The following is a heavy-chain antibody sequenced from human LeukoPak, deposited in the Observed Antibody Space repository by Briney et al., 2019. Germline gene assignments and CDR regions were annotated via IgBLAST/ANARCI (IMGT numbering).Heavy chain of an antibody. Sequence: ASVKVSCKASGYTFTSYGISWVRQAPGQGLEWMGWISAYNGNTNYAQKLQGRITMTTDTSTSTAYMELRSLRSDDTAVYYCARDFRAEEAARPYYWGQGTLVTVSS. CDR1: GYTFTSYG. D-gene: IGHD6-6*01. V-gene: IGHV1-18*01. CDR2: ISAYNGNT. J-gene: IGHJ4*02. CDR3: ARDFRAEEAARPYY.